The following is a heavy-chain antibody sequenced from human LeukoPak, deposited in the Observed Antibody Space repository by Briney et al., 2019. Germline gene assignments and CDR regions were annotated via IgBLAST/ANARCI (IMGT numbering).Heavy chain of an antibody. D-gene: IGHD2-21*02. CDR2: ISAYNGNT. Sequence: ASVKVSCKASGYTFTSHGISWVRQAPGQGLEWMGWISAYNGNTNYAQKLQGRVTMTTDTSTSTAYMELRSLRSDDTAVYYCARTCGGDCFNAFDIWGQGTMVTVSS. CDR1: GYTFTSHG. J-gene: IGHJ3*02. V-gene: IGHV1-18*01. CDR3: ARTCGGDCFNAFDI.